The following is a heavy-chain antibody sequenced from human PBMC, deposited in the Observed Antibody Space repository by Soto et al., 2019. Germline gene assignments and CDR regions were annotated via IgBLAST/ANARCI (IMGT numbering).Heavy chain of an antibody. CDR3: ARGLKRDNYYYYGMDV. CDR2: INHSGST. Sequence: SETLSLTCAVYGGSFSGYYWSWIRQPPGKGLEWIGEINHSGSTNYNPSLKSRVTISVDTSKNQFSLKLSSVTAADTAVYYCARGLKRDNYYYYGMDVWGQGTTVTVSS. V-gene: IGHV4-34*01. CDR1: GGSFSGYY. J-gene: IGHJ6*02.